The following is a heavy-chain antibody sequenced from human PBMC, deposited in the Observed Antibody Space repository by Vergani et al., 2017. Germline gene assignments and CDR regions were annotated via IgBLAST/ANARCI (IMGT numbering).Heavy chain of an antibody. V-gene: IGHV1-69*02. CDR1: GGTFSSHT. CDR2: IISILGIA. J-gene: IGHJ6*02. Sequence: QVQLVQSGAEVKKPGSSVKVPCKASGGTFSSHTNSWVRQAPGQGLEWMGRIISILGIANYAQKFQGRVTITADKSTSTAYMELSSLSSEDTAVYSCARARIAARAVGGYYYYCIDVWGRGTTVTVSS. CDR3: ARARIAARAVGGYYYYCIDV. D-gene: IGHD6-6*01.